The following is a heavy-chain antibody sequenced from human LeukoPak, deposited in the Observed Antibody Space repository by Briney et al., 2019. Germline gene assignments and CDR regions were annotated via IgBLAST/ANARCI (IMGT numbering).Heavy chain of an antibody. CDR2: IIPILGIA. CDR1: VGTFSSYA. V-gene: IGHV1-69*04. J-gene: IGHJ6*02. Sequence: SVKVSCKASVGTFSSYAISWVRQAPGQGLEWMGSIIPILGIANYAQKFQGRVTITADKSTSTAYMELSSLRSEDTAVYYCARIKMYSSTHQAYYYYYYGMDVWGQGTTVTVSS. D-gene: IGHD6-13*01. CDR3: ARIKMYSSTHQAYYYYYYGMDV.